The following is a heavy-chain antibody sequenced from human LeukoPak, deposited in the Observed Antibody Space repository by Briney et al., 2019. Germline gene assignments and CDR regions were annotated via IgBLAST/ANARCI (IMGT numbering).Heavy chain of an antibody. CDR2: INQDGTEK. V-gene: IGHV3-7*01. CDR3: ARGIDI. Sequence: GGSLRLSCAASGFTFSTYSMNWVRQAPGKGLEWVANINQDGTEKYYVDSVKGRFTISRDNAKNSLYLQMNSLRAEDTAIYYCARGIDIWGQGTMVTVSS. CDR1: GFTFSTYS. J-gene: IGHJ3*02.